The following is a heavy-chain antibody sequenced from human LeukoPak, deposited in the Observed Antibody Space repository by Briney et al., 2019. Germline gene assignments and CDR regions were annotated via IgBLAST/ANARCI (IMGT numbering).Heavy chain of an antibody. V-gene: IGHV3-7*01. CDR1: GFTFSSNY. CDR2: IKQDGSEK. D-gene: IGHD3-16*02. Sequence: GGSLRLSCAASGFTFSSNYMSWVRQAPGKGLEWVANIKQDGSEKYYVDSVKGRFTISRDNAKNSLYLQMNSLRAEDTAVYYCARRYYDYVWGSYRYLDYWGQGTLVTVSS. J-gene: IGHJ4*02. CDR3: ARRYYDYVWGSYRYLDY.